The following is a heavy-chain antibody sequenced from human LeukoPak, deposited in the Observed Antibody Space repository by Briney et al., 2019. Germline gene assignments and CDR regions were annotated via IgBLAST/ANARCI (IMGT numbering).Heavy chain of an antibody. CDR1: GGSISSYY. CDR3: ARSRFVVVPAAIVYYYYGMDV. J-gene: IGHJ6*02. D-gene: IGHD2-2*01. Sequence: PSETLSLTCTVSGGSISSYYWSWIRQPPGKGLEWIGYIYYSGSTNYNPSLKSRVTISVDTSKNQFSLKLSSVTAADTAVYYCARSRFVVVPAAIVYYYYGMDVWGQGITVTVSS. V-gene: IGHV4-59*01. CDR2: IYYSGST.